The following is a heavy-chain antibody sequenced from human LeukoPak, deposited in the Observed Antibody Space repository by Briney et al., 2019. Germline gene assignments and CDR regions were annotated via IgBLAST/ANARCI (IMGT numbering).Heavy chain of an antibody. D-gene: IGHD5-12*01. J-gene: IGHJ6*03. Sequence: ASVKVSCKASGYTFTSYDINWVRQATGQGLEWMGWISAYNGNTNYAQKLQGRVTMTTDTSTSTAYMELRSLRSDDTAVYYCARDLFPVATAFMDYYYYYMDVWGKGTTVTVSS. CDR1: GYTFTSYD. V-gene: IGHV1-18*01. CDR3: ARDLFPVATAFMDYYYYYMDV. CDR2: ISAYNGNT.